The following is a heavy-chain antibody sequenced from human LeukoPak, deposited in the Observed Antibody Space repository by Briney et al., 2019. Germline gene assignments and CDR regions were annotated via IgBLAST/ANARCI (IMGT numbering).Heavy chain of an antibody. CDR1: GFSFSDYY. V-gene: IGHV3-11*01. D-gene: IGHD1-26*01. CDR2: VSSSGAAV. J-gene: IGHJ5*02. Sequence: GGSLRLSCAASGFSFSDYYMSWIRQSPGKGLGWLSYVSSSGAAVHYADSVKGRFTISRDNAKKSLYLQMDSLTAEDTALYYCTRDASVGATGGWFDPWGQGTLVTVSS. CDR3: TRDASVGATGGWFDP.